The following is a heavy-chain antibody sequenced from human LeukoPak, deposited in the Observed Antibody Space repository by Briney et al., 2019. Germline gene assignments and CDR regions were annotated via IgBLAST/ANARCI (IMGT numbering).Heavy chain of an antibody. CDR2: ISSSGSTI. J-gene: IGHJ4*02. CDR1: GFPFSYDY. D-gene: IGHD3-10*01. V-gene: IGHV3-11*04. Sequence: GGSLRLSCAASGFPFSYDYMSWIRQPPGKGLEWISYISSSGSTIYHADSVKGRFTISRDNAKNSLYLQMNSLRAEDTAVYYCASLWFGELSGYYFDYWGQGTLVTVSS. CDR3: ASLWFGELSGYYFDY.